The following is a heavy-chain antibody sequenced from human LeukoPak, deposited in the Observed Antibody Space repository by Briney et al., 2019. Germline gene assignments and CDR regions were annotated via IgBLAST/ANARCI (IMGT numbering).Heavy chain of an antibody. D-gene: IGHD3-9*01. CDR1: GGSFSGYY. Sequence: PSETLSLTCAVYGGSFSGYYWSWIRQPPGKGLEWIGEINHSGSTNYNPSLKSRVTLSVDTSKNQFSLKLSSGTAADTAVYYCARCVRDYDILNYWGQGTLVTVSS. V-gene: IGHV4-34*01. CDR2: INHSGST. CDR3: ARCVRDYDILNY. J-gene: IGHJ4*02.